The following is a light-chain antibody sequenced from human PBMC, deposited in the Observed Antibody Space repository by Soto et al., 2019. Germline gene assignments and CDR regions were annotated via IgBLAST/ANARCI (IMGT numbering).Light chain of an antibody. CDR2: DSS. V-gene: IGKV3-15*01. Sequence: EVVLTHSPATLSVSPGEGATLSCRASQSVRRNLAWYQQRPGQVPRLLIYDSSTRATGIPARFSGSGSGTEFTLTISSLQSEDFAVYYCQQYNNWPITFGQGTRLEIK. CDR3: QQYNNWPIT. J-gene: IGKJ5*01. CDR1: QSVRRN.